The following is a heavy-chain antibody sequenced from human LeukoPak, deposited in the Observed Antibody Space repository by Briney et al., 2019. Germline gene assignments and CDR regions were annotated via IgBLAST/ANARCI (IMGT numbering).Heavy chain of an antibody. CDR3: ARSTADYYDSSGYYLNDAFDI. Sequence: GESLRLSCAASGFTFSRYSMNWVRQAPGKGLECLSYISGISDTIYYADSVKGRFTISRDNAKNSLYLQMNSLRAEDTAVYYCARSTADYYDSSGYYLNDAFDIWGQGTMVTVSS. V-gene: IGHV3-48*04. CDR2: ISGISDTI. J-gene: IGHJ3*02. CDR1: GFTFSRYS. D-gene: IGHD3-22*01.